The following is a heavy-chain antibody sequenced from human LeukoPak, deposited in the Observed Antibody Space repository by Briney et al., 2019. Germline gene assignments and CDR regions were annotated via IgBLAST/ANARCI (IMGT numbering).Heavy chain of an antibody. D-gene: IGHD4-17*01. CDR1: GFTFSHYY. J-gene: IGHJ2*01. CDR2: ISISSSYI. V-gene: IGHV3-21*01. Sequence: GGSLRLSCAASGFTFSHYYMSWVRQAPGEGLEWVSSISISSSYIYSADSLKGRFTISRDNAKNSLYLQMNSLRVEDTAVYYCARGHWSYGDYLTYWYFDLWGRGTLVTVSS. CDR3: ARGHWSYGDYLTYWYFDL.